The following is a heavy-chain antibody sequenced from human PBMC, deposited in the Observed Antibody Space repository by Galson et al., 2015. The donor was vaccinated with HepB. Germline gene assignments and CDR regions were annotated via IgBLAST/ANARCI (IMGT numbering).Heavy chain of an antibody. V-gene: IGHV1-18*01. Sequence: SVKVSCKASGYTFTSYGISWVRQAPGQGLEWMGWISAYNGNTNYEQKLQGRVTMTTDTSTRTAYMELRSLRSDDKAVYYCARGYSYGQGDDDAFDIWGQGTMVTVSS. CDR1: GYTFTSYG. CDR3: ARGYSYGQGDDDAFDI. J-gene: IGHJ3*02. D-gene: IGHD5-18*01. CDR2: ISAYNGNT.